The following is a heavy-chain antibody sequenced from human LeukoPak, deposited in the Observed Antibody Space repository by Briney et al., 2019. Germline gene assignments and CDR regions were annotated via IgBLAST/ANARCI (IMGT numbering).Heavy chain of an antibody. CDR3: ATVAQRISAGAFDI. J-gene: IGHJ3*02. CDR1: GYTLTELS. Sequence: ASVKVSCKVSGYTLTELSMHWVRQAPGKGLEWMGGFDPEDGETIYAQKFQGRVTMTEDTSTDTAYLELSSLRSEDTAVYYCATVAQRISAGAFDIWGQGTMVTVSS. V-gene: IGHV1-24*01. CDR2: FDPEDGET. D-gene: IGHD6-19*01.